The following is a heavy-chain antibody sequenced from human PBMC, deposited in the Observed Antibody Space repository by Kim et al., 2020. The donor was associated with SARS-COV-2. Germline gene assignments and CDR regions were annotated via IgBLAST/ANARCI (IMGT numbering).Heavy chain of an antibody. Sequence: YAASMKGIFAISRDDSKSIAYLQMNSLKTEDTAVYYCARSHYGSGSYFGYWGQGTLVTVSS. CDR3: ARSHYGSGSYFGY. V-gene: IGHV3-49*02. D-gene: IGHD3-10*01. J-gene: IGHJ4*02.